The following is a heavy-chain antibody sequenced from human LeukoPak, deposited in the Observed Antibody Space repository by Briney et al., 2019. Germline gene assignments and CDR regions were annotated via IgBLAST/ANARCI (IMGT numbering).Heavy chain of an antibody. Sequence: ASVKVSCKASGYTFTSYYMHWVRQAPGQGLEWMGIINPSGGSTSYAQKFQGRVTMTRDMSTSTVYMELSSLRSEDTAVYYCARDRGYCSGGSCYFLFYWGQGTLVTVSS. J-gene: IGHJ4*02. V-gene: IGHV1-46*01. D-gene: IGHD2-15*01. CDR1: GYTFTSYY. CDR2: INPSGGST. CDR3: ARDRGYCSGGSCYFLFY.